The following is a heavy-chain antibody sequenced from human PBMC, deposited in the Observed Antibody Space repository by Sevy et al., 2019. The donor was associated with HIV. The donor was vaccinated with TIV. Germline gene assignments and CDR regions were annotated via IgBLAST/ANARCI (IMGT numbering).Heavy chain of an antibody. Sequence: SETLSLTCDVSGGSVSNGDYYWSWIRQPPGKGLEWFGYIYYSGSGYYNPFLRGRVTISVDTSKNQFSLKLKSVTAADTAIYYCASKRGYTHGPFESWGQGTLVTVSS. D-gene: IGHD5-12*01. CDR1: GGSVSNGDYY. CDR2: IYYSGSG. J-gene: IGHJ4*02. CDR3: ASKRGYTHGPFES. V-gene: IGHV4-30-4*01.